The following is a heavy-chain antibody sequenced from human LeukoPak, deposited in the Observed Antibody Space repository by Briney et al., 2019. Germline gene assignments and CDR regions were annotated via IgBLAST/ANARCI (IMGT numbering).Heavy chain of an antibody. Sequence: PSETLSLTCTVSGGSVSSTSNYWSWIRQPPGKGLEWVGYISYSVHSDYNPSLKSRVTISVDTSKNQFSLSLSSVTAADTAIYYYARVPAAGTGPDYWGQGTLVTVSS. CDR2: ISYSVHS. CDR1: GGSVSSTSNY. J-gene: IGHJ4*02. CDR3: ARVPAAGTGPDY. D-gene: IGHD6-13*01. V-gene: IGHV4-61*01.